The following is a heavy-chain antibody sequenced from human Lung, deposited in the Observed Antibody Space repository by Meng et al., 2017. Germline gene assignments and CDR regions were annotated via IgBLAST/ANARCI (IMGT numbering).Heavy chain of an antibody. Sequence: QVTLMQSGAEVKKPGASVKVSCNASGYTFTTYVISWVRQAPGQGLEWMGWISPYNGYTSSIQKFQGRVTMTTDTSTSTAYMELMSLGSDDTAVYYCAILSHCTGGTCYPYDYWGQGTLVTVSS. J-gene: IGHJ4*02. V-gene: IGHV1-18*01. CDR2: ISPYNGYT. CDR1: GYTFTTYV. D-gene: IGHD2-15*01. CDR3: AILSHCTGGTCYPYDY.